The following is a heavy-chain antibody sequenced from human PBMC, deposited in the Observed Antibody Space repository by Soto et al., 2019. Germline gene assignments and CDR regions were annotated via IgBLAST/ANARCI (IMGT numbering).Heavy chain of an antibody. CDR3: ARRYSSSFDY. D-gene: IGHD6-13*01. CDR2: IYYSGST. J-gene: IGHJ4*02. V-gene: IGHV4-59*08. Sequence: PSETLSLTCAASGGSVSSSYWTWIRQPPGKGLEWIGYIYYSGSTNYNPSLKSRVTISVDTSKNQFSLKLSSVTAADTAVYYCARRYSSSFDYWGQGTLVTVSS. CDR1: GGSVSSSY.